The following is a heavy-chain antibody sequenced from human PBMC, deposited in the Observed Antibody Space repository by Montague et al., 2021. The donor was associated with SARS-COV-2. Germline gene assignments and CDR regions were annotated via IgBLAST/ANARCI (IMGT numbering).Heavy chain of an antibody. Sequence: SETLSLTCAVYDGSFSDYSWTWIRQPAGKGLEWIGEINHRGSTNXNPSLKSRVTISVDTSKNQFSLKMTSVTAADTAVYYCARGRQHINMVVVVVTGGEYYFDFWGQGTLVAASS. CDR2: INHRGST. J-gene: IGHJ4*02. CDR3: ARGRQHINMVVVVVTGGEYYFDF. D-gene: IGHD3-22*01. V-gene: IGHV4-34*01. CDR1: DGSFSDYS.